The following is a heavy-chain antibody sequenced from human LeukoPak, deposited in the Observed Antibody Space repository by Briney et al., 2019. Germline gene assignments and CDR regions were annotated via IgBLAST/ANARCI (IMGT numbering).Heavy chain of an antibody. CDR1: GGSISSSNW. CDR2: IYHSGST. Sequence: PSETLSLTCAVSGGSISSSNWWSWVRQPAGKGLEWIGEIYHSGSTNYNPSLKSRVTISVDKSKNQFSLKLSSVTAADTAVYYCAREGRLWFGGFGAFDIWGQGTMVTVSS. J-gene: IGHJ3*02. CDR3: AREGRLWFGGFGAFDI. D-gene: IGHD3-10*01. V-gene: IGHV4-4*02.